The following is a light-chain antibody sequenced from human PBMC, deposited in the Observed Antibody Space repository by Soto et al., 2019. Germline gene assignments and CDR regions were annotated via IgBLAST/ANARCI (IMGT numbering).Light chain of an antibody. CDR3: QQYNNWPRAT. Sequence: ERVKTQAPATPSEYTREKDTLSCRAIQSVSSNLAWYQQKPGQAPRLLIYGASTRATGIPARFSGSGSGTEFTLTISSLQSEDFAVYYCQQYNNWPRATFGQGTKVDIK. CDR2: GAS. CDR1: QSVSSN. J-gene: IGKJ1*01. V-gene: IGKV3-15*01.